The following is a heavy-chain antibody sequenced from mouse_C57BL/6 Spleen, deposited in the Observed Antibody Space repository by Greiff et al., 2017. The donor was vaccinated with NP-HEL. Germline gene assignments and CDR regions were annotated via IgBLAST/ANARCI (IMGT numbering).Heavy chain of an antibody. V-gene: IGHV1-15*01. CDR1: GYTFTDYE. Sequence: VQLVESGAELVRPGASVTLSCKASGYTFTDYEMHWVKQTPVHGLEWIGAIDPETGGTAYNQKFKGKAIMTADKSSSTAYMELRSLTSEDSAVYYCTRWVISTVVAWYFDVWGTGTTVTVSS. J-gene: IGHJ1*03. CDR3: TRWVISTVVAWYFDV. CDR2: IDPETGGT. D-gene: IGHD1-1*01.